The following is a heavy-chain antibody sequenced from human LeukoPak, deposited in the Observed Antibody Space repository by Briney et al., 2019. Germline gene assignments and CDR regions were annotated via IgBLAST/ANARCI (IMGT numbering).Heavy chain of an antibody. CDR1: GFTFDDYA. V-gene: IGHV3-9*01. Sequence: RPGGSLRLSCAASGFTFDDYAMHWVRQAPGKGLEWVSSISWNSGNIGYADSVKGRFTISRDNAKNSLYLQMNSLRPDDTALYYCSTDPRLLIYWGHGTLVTVSS. CDR2: ISWNSGNI. CDR3: STDPRLLIY. J-gene: IGHJ4*01. D-gene: IGHD2-8*01.